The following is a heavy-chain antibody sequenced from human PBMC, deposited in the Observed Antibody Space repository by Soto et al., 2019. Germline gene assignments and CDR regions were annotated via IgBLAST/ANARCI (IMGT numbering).Heavy chain of an antibody. CDR1: GYTFTNYA. V-gene: IGHV1-3*01. CDR3: ALFIVATIRGDY. J-gene: IGHJ4*02. Sequence: GASVKVSCKASGYTFTNYAMHWVRQAPGQRLEWMGWINAGNGNTKYSQKFQGRVTITRDTSASTAYMELSSLRSEDTAVYYCALFIVATIRGDYWGQGTLVTVSS. D-gene: IGHD5-12*01. CDR2: INAGNGNT.